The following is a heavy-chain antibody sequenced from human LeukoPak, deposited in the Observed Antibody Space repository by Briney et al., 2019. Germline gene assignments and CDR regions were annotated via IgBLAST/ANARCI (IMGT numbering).Heavy chain of an antibody. CDR2: ISVYNSAYNAKT. Sequence: ACVKVSSKASGYTFINYGTTWVRDAPRQGRECGGRISVYNSAYNAKTHSAQKLQGRVSMTTDTSTNTGYMELRSLRSDDTAVYYCEREYGSGSYTGIDYWGQGTLVTVSS. D-gene: IGHD3-10*01. CDR1: GYTFINYG. V-gene: IGHV1-18*01. J-gene: IGHJ4*02. CDR3: EREYGSGSYTGIDY.